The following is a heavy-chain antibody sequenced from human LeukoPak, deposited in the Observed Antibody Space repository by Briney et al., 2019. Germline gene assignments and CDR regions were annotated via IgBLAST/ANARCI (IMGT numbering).Heavy chain of an antibody. J-gene: IGHJ4*02. CDR2: IIPIFGTA. Sequence: ASVKVSCKASGGTFGSYAISWVRQAPGQGLEWMGGIIPIFGTANYAQKFQGRVTITADKSTSTAYMELSSLRSEDTAVYYCARDKDYGGNSGFDYWGQGTLVTVSS. CDR1: GGTFGSYA. V-gene: IGHV1-69*06. D-gene: IGHD4-23*01. CDR3: ARDKDYGGNSGFDY.